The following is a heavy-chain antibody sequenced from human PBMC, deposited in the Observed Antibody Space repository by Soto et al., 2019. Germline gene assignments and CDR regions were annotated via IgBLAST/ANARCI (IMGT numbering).Heavy chain of an antibody. J-gene: IGHJ6*02. D-gene: IGHD3-16*02. V-gene: IGHV1-18*01. CDR3: ARDPLGHYDYVWGSYRQYYYYGMDV. Sequence: QVQLVQSGAEVKKPGASVKVSCKASGYTFTSYGISWVRQAPGQGLEWMGWISAYNGNTNYAQKLQGRVTMTTDTSTSTAYMELRSLRSDDTAVYYCARDPLGHYDYVWGSYRQYYYYGMDVWGQGTTVTVSS. CDR1: GYTFTSYG. CDR2: ISAYNGNT.